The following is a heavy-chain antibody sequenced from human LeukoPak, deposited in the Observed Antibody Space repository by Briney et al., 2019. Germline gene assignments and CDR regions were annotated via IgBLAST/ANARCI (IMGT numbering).Heavy chain of an antibody. CDR2: IYQRGST. CDR3: ARGRARTYYDSSGYSDYFDY. D-gene: IGHD3-22*01. Sequence: SQTLSLTCAVSGGSISSGGYSWNWIRQPPGKGLEWIGYIYQRGSTYYNPSLKGRVTISVDRSKNNFSLKLFSVTAADTAVFYCARGRARTYYDSSGYSDYFDYWGQGTLVTVSS. CDR1: GGSISSGGYS. V-gene: IGHV4-30-2*01. J-gene: IGHJ4*02.